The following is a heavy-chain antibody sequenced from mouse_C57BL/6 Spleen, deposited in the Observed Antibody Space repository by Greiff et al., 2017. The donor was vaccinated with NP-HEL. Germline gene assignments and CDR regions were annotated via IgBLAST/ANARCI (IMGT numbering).Heavy chain of an antibody. CDR2: FHPYNDDT. CDR3: ARTNYLYYYAMDY. Sequence: VQLQQSGAELVKPGASVKMSCKASGYTFTTYPIEWMKQNHGKSLEWIGNFHPYNDDTKYNEKFKGKATLTVEKSSSTVYLELSRLTSEDSAVYYCARTNYLYYYAMDYWGQGTSVTVAS. J-gene: IGHJ4*01. V-gene: IGHV1-47*01. D-gene: IGHD5-5*01. CDR1: GYTFTTYP.